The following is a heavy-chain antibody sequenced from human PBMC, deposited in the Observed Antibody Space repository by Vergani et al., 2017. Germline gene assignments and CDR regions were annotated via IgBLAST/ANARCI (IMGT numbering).Heavy chain of an antibody. V-gene: IGHV5-51*01. CDR2: IYPGDSDT. J-gene: IGHJ2*01. CDR1: GYSFTSYW. CDR3: ARRADRYCSSTSCYPTPHWYFDL. Sequence: EVQLVQSGAEVKKPGESLKISCKGSGYSFTSYWIGWVRQMPGKGLEWMGIIYPGDSDTRYSPSFQGQVTISADKSISTAYLQWSSLKASDTAMYYCARRADRYCSSTSCYPTPHWYFDLWGRGTLVTVSS. D-gene: IGHD2-2*01.